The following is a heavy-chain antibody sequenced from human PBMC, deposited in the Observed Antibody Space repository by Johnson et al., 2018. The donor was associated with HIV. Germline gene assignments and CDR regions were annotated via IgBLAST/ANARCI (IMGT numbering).Heavy chain of an antibody. V-gene: IGHV3-7*01. CDR2: IKQDGSDK. Sequence: VQLVESGGGKVQPGRSLRLSCAASGYTFDDYAMHWVRQAPGKGLEWVANIKQDGSDKYYVDFVKGRFTISRDNTKNSLYLQMNSLRAEDTAVYYCTKSLFSISWPYDAFDMWGQGTMVTVS. D-gene: IGHD2/OR15-2a*01. J-gene: IGHJ3*02. CDR1: GYTFDDYA. CDR3: TKSLFSISWPYDAFDM.